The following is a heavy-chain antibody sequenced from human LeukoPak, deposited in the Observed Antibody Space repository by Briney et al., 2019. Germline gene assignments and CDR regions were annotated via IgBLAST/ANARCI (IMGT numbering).Heavy chain of an antibody. CDR2: INRSGST. J-gene: IGHJ4*02. CDR1: GGSFSGYY. Sequence: SETLSLTCAVYGGSFSGYYWSWIRQPPGKGLEWIGEINRSGSTNYNPSLKSRVTISVDTSKNQFSLKLSSVTAADTAVYYCARVFTVTTGEDYWGQGTLVTVSS. CDR3: ARVFTVTTGEDY. D-gene: IGHD4-17*01. V-gene: IGHV4-34*01.